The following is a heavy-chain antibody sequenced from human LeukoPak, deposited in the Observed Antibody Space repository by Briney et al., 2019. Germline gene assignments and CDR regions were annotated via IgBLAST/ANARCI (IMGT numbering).Heavy chain of an antibody. Sequence: GGSLRLSCTASGFPFIEYSMNWVRQAPGKGLEWISYIGIDSGNTRYADSVRGRFTISADKAKNSLYLQMNSLRVEDTAVYYCARDHNYAFDNWGQGTLVTVSS. CDR1: GFPFIEYS. CDR2: IGIDSGNT. CDR3: ARDHNYAFDN. D-gene: IGHD1-1*01. V-gene: IGHV3-48*01. J-gene: IGHJ4*02.